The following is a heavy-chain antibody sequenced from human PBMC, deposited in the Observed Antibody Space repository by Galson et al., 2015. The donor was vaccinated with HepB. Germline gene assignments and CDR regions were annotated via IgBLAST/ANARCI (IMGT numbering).Heavy chain of an antibody. Sequence: SLRLSCAASGFTLSSYSMNWVRQAPGKGLEWVASVSSGGSYRYYIDSVKGRFTISRDNAKNSLFLQMNSLRAEDTAVYYCGASDIADRGGIYNYYYGMDVWGQGTTVTV. V-gene: IGHV3-21*01. CDR2: VSSGGSYR. CDR1: GFTLSSYS. CDR3: GASDIADRGGIYNYYYGMDV. D-gene: IGHD3-16*01. J-gene: IGHJ6*02.